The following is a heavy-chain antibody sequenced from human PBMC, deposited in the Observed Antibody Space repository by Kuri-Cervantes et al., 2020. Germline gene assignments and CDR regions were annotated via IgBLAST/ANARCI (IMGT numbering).Heavy chain of an antibody. V-gene: IGHV3-48*01. CDR3: ARHAVPMTTVTP. D-gene: IGHD4-17*01. J-gene: IGHJ5*02. CDR2: ISSSSSTI. CDR1: GFSFRDYG. Sequence: GGSLRLSCKTSGFSFRDYGMNWFRQAPGKGLEWVSYISSSSSTICYADSVKGRFTISRDNAKNSLYLQMNSLRAEDTAVYYCARHAVPMTTVTPWGQGTLVTVSS.